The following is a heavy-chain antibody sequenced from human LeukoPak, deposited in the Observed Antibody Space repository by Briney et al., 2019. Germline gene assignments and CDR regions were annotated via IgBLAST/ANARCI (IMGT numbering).Heavy chain of an antibody. V-gene: IGHV1-2*06. D-gene: IGHD4-11*01. CDR1: GYTFTGYY. J-gene: IGHJ4*02. Sequence: GASVKVSCKASGYTFTGYYMHWGRQAPGQGLEWMGRINPNSGGTNYAQKFQGRVTMTRDTSISTAYMELSRLRSDDTAVYYCARRGYSNYYFDYWGQGTLVTVSS. CDR3: ARRGYSNYYFDY. CDR2: INPNSGGT.